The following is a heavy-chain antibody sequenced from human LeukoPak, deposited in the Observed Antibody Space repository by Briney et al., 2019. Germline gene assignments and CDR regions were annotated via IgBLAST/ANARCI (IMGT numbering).Heavy chain of an antibody. CDR3: ARNRSSWLIDQ. CDR2: ISGSGGST. CDR1: GFTFSSYA. Sequence: GGSLRLSCAASGFTFSSYAMSWVRQAPGKGLEWVSAISGSGGSTYYADSVKGRFTISRDNSKNTLYLQMNSLRAEVTAVYYWARNRSSWLIDQWGQGTLVTGSS. V-gene: IGHV3-23*01. J-gene: IGHJ4*01. D-gene: IGHD6-6*01.